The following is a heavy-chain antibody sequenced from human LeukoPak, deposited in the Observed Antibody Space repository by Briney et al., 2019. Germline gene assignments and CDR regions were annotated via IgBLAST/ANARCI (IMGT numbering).Heavy chain of an antibody. CDR1: GFTFSIHS. J-gene: IGHJ4*02. CDR3: ARVAAGYEWPLDY. D-gene: IGHD2-8*01. V-gene: IGHV3-7*01. CDR2: IRQDGSEI. Sequence: GGSLRLSCAASGFTFSIHSMTWVRQAPGKGLEWVAYIRQDGSEIYYVDSVKGRFTISRDNAKNSLYLQMSSLRDEDRAVYYCARVAAGYEWPLDYWGQGELFTVSP.